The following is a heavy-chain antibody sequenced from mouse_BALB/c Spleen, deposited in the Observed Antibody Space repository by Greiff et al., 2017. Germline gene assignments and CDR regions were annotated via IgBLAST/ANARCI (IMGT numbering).Heavy chain of an antibody. J-gene: IGHJ3*01. CDR3: ARSFTTGFAY. V-gene: IGHV1S81*02. CDR2: INPSNGRT. Sequence: VQLQESGAELARPGASVKLSCKASGYTFTSYWMHWVKQRPGQGLEWIGEINPSNGRTNYNEKFKSKATLTVDKSSSTAYMQLSSLTSEDSAVYYCARSFTTGFAYWGQGTLVTVSA. CDR1: GYTFTSYW. D-gene: IGHD1-1*01.